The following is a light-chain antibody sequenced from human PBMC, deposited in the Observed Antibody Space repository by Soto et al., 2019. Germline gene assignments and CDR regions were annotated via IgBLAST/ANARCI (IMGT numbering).Light chain of an antibody. CDR3: AAWDDSLNGYV. CDR2: YDD. J-gene: IGLJ1*01. Sequence: QSALTQPPSVSEAPRQRVTISCSGSSSNIGNNAVNWYQQLPGKAPKLLIYYDDLLPSGVSDRFSGSKSGTSASLAISGLQSEDEADCYCAAWDDSLNGYVFGTGTKVTVL. CDR1: SSNIGNNA. V-gene: IGLV1-36*01.